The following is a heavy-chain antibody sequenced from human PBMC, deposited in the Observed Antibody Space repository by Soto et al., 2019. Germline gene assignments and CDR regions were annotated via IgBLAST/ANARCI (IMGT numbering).Heavy chain of an antibody. J-gene: IGHJ6*02. CDR3: VRWGGATEYYYYGKDV. CDR2: ISSGSSTK. D-gene: IGHD1-26*01. V-gene: IGHV3-48*02. Sequence: EVQLVESGGGLVQPGESLSLSCAASGFSFSSYTMTWVRQAPGKGLEWVSYISSGSSTKYYADPVKGRFTISRDNAKNSLYLQLNSLRDEDTDVYYCVRWGGATEYYYYGKDVWGQGTAVTVSS. CDR1: GFSFSSYT.